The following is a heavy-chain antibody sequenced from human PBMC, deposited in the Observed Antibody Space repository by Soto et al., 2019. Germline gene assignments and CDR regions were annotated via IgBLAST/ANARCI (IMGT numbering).Heavy chain of an antibody. V-gene: IGHV1-46*01. CDR3: ARARERYCSGGSCQGAWFDP. CDR2: INPSGGST. CDR1: GYTFTSYS. J-gene: IGHJ5*02. Sequence: QVQLVQSGAEVKKPGASVKVSCKASGYTFTSYSMHWVRQAPGQGLEWMGIINPSGGSTSYAQKFQGRVPMTRDTSTSTVYMELSSLRSEDTAVYSCARARERYCSGGSCQGAWFDPWGKGTLVTVSS. D-gene: IGHD2-15*01.